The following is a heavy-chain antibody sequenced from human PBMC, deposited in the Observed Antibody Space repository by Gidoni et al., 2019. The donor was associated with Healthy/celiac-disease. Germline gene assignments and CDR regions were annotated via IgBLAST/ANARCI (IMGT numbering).Heavy chain of an antibody. CDR1: GFTFSSYE. V-gene: IGHV3-48*03. CDR2: ISSSGSTI. D-gene: IGHD3-22*01. J-gene: IGHJ4*02. Sequence: EVQLVESGGGLVQPGGSLRLSCAASGFTFSSYEMTWVRQAPGKGLEWVSYISSSGSTIYYADSVKGRFTISRDNAKNSLYLQMNSLRAEDTAVYYCAREPYYDSSGYYYLVDYFDYWGQGTLVTVSS. CDR3: AREPYYDSSGYYYLVDYFDY.